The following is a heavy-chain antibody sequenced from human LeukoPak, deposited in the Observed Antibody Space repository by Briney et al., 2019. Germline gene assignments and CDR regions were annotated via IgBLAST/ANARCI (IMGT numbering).Heavy chain of an antibody. CDR3: AKLGYSGSYDAEYFQH. Sequence: AGGSLRLSCAASGFTFSSYAMSWVRQVPGKGLEWVSAISGSGGSTYYADSVKGRFTISRDNSKNTLYLQMNSLRAEDTAVYYCAKLGYSGSYDAEYFQHWGQGTLVTVSS. D-gene: IGHD1-26*01. J-gene: IGHJ1*01. CDR2: ISGSGGST. CDR1: GFTFSSYA. V-gene: IGHV3-23*01.